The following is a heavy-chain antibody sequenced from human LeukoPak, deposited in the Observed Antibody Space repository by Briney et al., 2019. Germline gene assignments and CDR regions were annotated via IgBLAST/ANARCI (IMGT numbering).Heavy chain of an antibody. J-gene: IGHJ6*02. Sequence: SETLSLTCTVSGGSISSYYWNWIRQSPEKGLEWIGYIYYSGSTNYNPSLRSRVTISVDTSKNQFSLKLSSVTAADTAVYYCARSQAAIGTNYYYYGMDVWGQGTTVTVSS. D-gene: IGHD6-13*01. CDR1: GGSISSYY. V-gene: IGHV4-59*08. CDR3: ARSQAAIGTNYYYYGMDV. CDR2: IYYSGST.